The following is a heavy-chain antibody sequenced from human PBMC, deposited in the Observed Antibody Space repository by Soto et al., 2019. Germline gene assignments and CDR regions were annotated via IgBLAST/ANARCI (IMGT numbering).Heavy chain of an antibody. CDR2: INHVGDSS. CDR3: AKSSDGYPYYFDY. Sequence: GGSLRLSCAASGFTFSSYAMTWVRQAPGKGLEWVSTINHVGDSSYYTDSVKGRFTISRDNSKNTLYLQMNSLRAEDTAVYYCAKSSDGYPYYFDYWGQGALVTVSS. J-gene: IGHJ4*02. D-gene: IGHD3-16*01. V-gene: IGHV3-23*01. CDR1: GFTFSSYA.